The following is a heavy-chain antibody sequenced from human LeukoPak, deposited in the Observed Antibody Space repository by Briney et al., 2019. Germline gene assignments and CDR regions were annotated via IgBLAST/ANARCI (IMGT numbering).Heavy chain of an antibody. CDR2: IIPIRGMT. J-gene: IGHJ6*02. D-gene: IGHD3-16*01. V-gene: IGHV1-69*04. Sequence: SLKLSCKASGATFSSYAISWVRQAPGHGLEWMGRIIPIRGMTNYAQKFQGRVTITADKSTSTAYMELSNLRSEETALYYCARLRWGAKVTSSYYYYGMDVWGQGTTVTVSS. CDR1: GATFSSYA. CDR3: ARLRWGAKVTSSYYYYGMDV.